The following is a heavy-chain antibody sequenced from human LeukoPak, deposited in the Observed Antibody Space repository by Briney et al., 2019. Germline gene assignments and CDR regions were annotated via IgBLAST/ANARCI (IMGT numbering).Heavy chain of an antibody. J-gene: IGHJ4*02. CDR2: ISGSGGST. D-gene: IGHD3-22*01. CDR1: GFTFSSDA. CDR3: AKATTYYYDSSGYYFGY. V-gene: IGHV3-23*01. Sequence: GGSLRLSCAASGFTFSSDAMSWVRQAPGKGLEWVSAISGSGGSTYYADSVKGRFTISRDNSKNTLYLQMNSLRAEDTAVYYCAKATTYYYDSSGYYFGYWGQGTLVTVSS.